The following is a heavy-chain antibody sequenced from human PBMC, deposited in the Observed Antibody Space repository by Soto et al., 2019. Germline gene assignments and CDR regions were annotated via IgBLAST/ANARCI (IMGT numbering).Heavy chain of an antibody. D-gene: IGHD3-10*02. J-gene: IGHJ6*03. CDR2: IYYSGST. Sequence: PSETLSLTCTVSGGSISSYYWSWIRQPPGKGLEWIGYIYYSGSTNYNPSLKSRVTISVDTSKNQFSLKLSSVTAADTAVYYCARSYYVTQHYYYYCYMDVWGKGTTVTVSS. CDR1: GGSISSYY. V-gene: IGHV4-59*08. CDR3: ARSYYVTQHYYYYCYMDV.